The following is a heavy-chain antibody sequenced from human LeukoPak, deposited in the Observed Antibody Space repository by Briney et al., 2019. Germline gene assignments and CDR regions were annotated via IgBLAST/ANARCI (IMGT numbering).Heavy chain of an antibody. CDR1: GYTFTGCY. CDR3: ASRSSGWAQVDYYYMDV. CDR2: INPNSGGT. J-gene: IGHJ6*03. D-gene: IGHD6-19*01. Sequence: ASVKVSCKASGYTFTGCYMHWVRQAPGQGLEWMGWINPNSGGTNYAQKFQGRVTMTRDTSISTAYMELSRLRSDDTAVYYCASRSSGWAQVDYYYMDVWGKGTTVTVSS. V-gene: IGHV1-2*02.